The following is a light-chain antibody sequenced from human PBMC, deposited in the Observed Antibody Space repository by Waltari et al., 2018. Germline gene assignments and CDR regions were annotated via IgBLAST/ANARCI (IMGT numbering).Light chain of an antibody. Sequence: QSVLTQPPSASGTPGQRVTISCSGSSSNIGSNYVYWYQQLPGPAPKLLIYTNKQRPSGVPDRFSDSKSGTSASLVISGLRSEDEADYYCAAWDDSLSAMVFGGGTKLTVL. V-gene: IGLV1-47*02. CDR2: TNK. CDR1: SSNIGSNY. CDR3: AAWDDSLSAMV. J-gene: IGLJ2*01.